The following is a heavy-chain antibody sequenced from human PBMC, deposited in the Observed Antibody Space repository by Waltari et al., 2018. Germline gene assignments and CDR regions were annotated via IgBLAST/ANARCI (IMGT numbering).Heavy chain of an antibody. CDR1: GGSISSSSYY. Sequence: QLQLQESGPGLVKPSETLSLTCTVSGGSISSSSYYWSWIRQPPGKGLEWIGEINHSGSTNYNPSLKSRVTISVDTSKNQFSLKLSSVTAADTAVYYCARHSHGSSGWYYYYYYYMDVWGKGTTVTVSS. V-gene: IGHV4-39*01. CDR3: ARHSHGSSGWYYYYYYYMDV. D-gene: IGHD6-19*01. CDR2: INHSGST. J-gene: IGHJ6*03.